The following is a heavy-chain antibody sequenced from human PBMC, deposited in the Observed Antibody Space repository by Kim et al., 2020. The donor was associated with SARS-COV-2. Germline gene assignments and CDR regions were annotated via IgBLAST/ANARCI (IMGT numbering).Heavy chain of an antibody. J-gene: IGHJ6*01. CDR1: GFTFDDYA. CDR3: ARAKVTRMQGDLYGMDV. CDR2: ISWNSGTI. D-gene: IGHD3-22*01. V-gene: IGHV3-9*01. Sequence: GGSLRLSCAASGFTFDDYAMHWVRQAPGKGLEWVSGISWNSGTIGYADSVKGRFTISRDNAKNSLYLQMNSLRTEDTALYYCARAKVTRMQGDLYGMDV.